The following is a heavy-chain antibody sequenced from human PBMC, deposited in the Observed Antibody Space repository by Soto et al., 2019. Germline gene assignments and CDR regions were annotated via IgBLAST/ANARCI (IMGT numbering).Heavy chain of an antibody. J-gene: IGHJ4*02. Sequence: QLHLVQSGAEVKKAGSSVKVSCKASGGTVSSYAITWVRQAPGKGLEWMGVFIPIFVSAHYAPKFQGTITITADESTSTAYMELSGLTSEDTATYYCARYVSSDTTGFRGYDLWGQGTQGTVSS. CDR1: GGTVSSYA. CDR3: ARYVSSDTTGFRGYDL. CDR2: FIPIFVSA. D-gene: IGHD3-10*01. V-gene: IGHV1-69*01.